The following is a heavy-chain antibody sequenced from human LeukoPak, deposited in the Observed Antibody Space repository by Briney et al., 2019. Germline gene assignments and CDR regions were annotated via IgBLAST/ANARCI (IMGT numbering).Heavy chain of an antibody. V-gene: IGHV4-59*01. Sequence: SETLSLTCTVSGGSISTYYWSWIRQPPGKGLEWIGYIYYSGSTNYNPSLKSQVTISVDTSKNQFSLKLSSVSAADTAVYYCASGLRWFDYWGQGTLVTVSS. J-gene: IGHJ4*02. CDR3: ASGLRWFDY. D-gene: IGHD4-23*01. CDR2: IYYSGST. CDR1: GGSISTYY.